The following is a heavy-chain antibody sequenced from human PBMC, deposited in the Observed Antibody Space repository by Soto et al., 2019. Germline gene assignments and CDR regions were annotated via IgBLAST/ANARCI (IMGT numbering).Heavy chain of an antibody. J-gene: IGHJ6*02. CDR1: GGSISSSSYY. Sequence: PSETLSLTCTVSGGSISSSSYYWGWIRQPPGKGLEWIGSIYYSGSTYYNPSLKSRVTISVDTSKNQFSLKLSSVTAADTAVYYCARRLYYDSSGFEGGGIDVWGQGTTVT. CDR3: ARRLYYDSSGFEGGGIDV. V-gene: IGHV4-39*01. CDR2: IYYSGST. D-gene: IGHD3-22*01.